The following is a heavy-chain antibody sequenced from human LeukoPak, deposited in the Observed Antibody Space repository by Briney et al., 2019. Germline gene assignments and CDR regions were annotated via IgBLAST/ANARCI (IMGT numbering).Heavy chain of an antibody. Sequence: PGGSLRLSCAASGFTFSSYAMSWVRQAPGKGLEWVSGITDSGFTTFYANSAKGRFTISRDNSKNTLYLQMNSLRAEDTAVYYCANAGFCSSTTCYNPFDHWGQGTLVTVSS. D-gene: IGHD2-2*02. CDR2: ITDSGFTT. CDR3: ANAGFCSSTTCYNPFDH. CDR1: GFTFSSYA. V-gene: IGHV3-23*01. J-gene: IGHJ4*02.